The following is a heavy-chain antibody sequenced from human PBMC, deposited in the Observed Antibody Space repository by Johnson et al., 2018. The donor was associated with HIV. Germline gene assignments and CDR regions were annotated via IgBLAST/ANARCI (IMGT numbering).Heavy chain of an antibody. CDR1: GFTFRNYG. CDR2: IRYDGTSA. D-gene: IGHD1/OR15-1a*01. V-gene: IGHV3-30*02. CDR3: AKGRTGSTDALDV. Sequence: QVQLVESGGGVVQPGGSLRLSCAASGFTFRNYGIHWVRQAPGKGLEWVAFIRYDGTSAYYADSVKGRFTISRDNSQNTLDLQITSLRAEDTALYYCAKGRTGSTDALDVWGQGTMVTVSS. J-gene: IGHJ3*01.